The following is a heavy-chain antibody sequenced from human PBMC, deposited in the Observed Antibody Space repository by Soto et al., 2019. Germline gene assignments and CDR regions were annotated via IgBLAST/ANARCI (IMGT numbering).Heavy chain of an antibody. CDR1: GFTFSSYG. Sequence: GGSLRLSCAASGFTFSSYGMHWVRQAPGKGLEWVAVIWYDGSNKYYADSVKGRFTISRDNSKNTLYLQMNSLRAEDTAVYYCARGIGPWDDYYDSSGLYGMDVWGQGTTVTVSS. J-gene: IGHJ6*02. CDR3: ARGIGPWDDYYDSSGLYGMDV. CDR2: IWYDGSNK. V-gene: IGHV3-33*01. D-gene: IGHD3-22*01.